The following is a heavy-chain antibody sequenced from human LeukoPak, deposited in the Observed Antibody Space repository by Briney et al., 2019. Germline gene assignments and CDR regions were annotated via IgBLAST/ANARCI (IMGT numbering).Heavy chain of an antibody. CDR2: IYYSGST. J-gene: IGHJ4*02. V-gene: IGHV4-39*01. CDR3: ATLSRNEYSSSWLVFEG. Sequence: PSETLSLTCTVSGGPISSSSYYWGWLRQPPGKGLEWIGSIYYSGSTYYNPSLKSRVTISVDTSKNQFSLKLSSVTAADTAVYYCATLSRNEYSSSWLVFEGWGQGTLVTLSS. CDR1: GGPISSSSYY. D-gene: IGHD6-13*01.